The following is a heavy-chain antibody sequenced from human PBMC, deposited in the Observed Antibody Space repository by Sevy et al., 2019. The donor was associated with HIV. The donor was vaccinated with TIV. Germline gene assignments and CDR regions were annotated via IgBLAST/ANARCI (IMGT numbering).Heavy chain of an antibody. Sequence: ASVKVSCKASGYTYTNYGISWVRQAPGQGLEWMGWISAYNGNTNYAQRLQGRVTMTTDTSTSTAYMELRSLRSDDTAMYYCAIDRGIAVAGHFDYWGQGTLVTVSS. CDR2: ISAYNGNT. V-gene: IGHV1-18*04. D-gene: IGHD6-19*01. CDR3: AIDRGIAVAGHFDY. CDR1: GYTYTNYG. J-gene: IGHJ4*02.